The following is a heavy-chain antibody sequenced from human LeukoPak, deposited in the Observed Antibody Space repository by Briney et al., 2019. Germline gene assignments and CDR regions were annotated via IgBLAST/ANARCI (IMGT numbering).Heavy chain of an antibody. Sequence: GGSLRLSCAASGFTFSSYAMHWVRQAPGKGLEWVSAISGSGGSTYYADSVKGRFTISRDNSKNTLYLQMNSLRAEDTAVYYCAKGWSQLLISWFDPWGQGTLVTVSS. CDR3: AKGWSQLLISWFDP. CDR1: GFTFSSYA. CDR2: ISGSGGST. D-gene: IGHD2-2*01. V-gene: IGHV3-23*01. J-gene: IGHJ5*02.